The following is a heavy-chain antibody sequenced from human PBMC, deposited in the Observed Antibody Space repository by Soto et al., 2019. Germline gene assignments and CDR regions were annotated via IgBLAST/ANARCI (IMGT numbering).Heavy chain of an antibody. Sequence: ASVKVSCKASGGTFSSYAISWVRQAPGQGLEWMGGIIPIFGTANYAQKFQGRVTITADESTSTAYMELSSLRSEDTAVYYCARDRHDHFWSGYYLDNWFDPWGQGTLVTVSS. CDR3: ARDRHDHFWSGYYLDNWFDP. D-gene: IGHD3-3*02. CDR2: IIPIFGTA. J-gene: IGHJ5*02. CDR1: GGTFSSYA. V-gene: IGHV1-69*13.